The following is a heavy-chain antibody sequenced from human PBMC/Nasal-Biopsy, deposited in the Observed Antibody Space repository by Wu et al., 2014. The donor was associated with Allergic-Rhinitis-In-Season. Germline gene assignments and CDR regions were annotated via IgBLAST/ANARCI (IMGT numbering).Heavy chain of an antibody. CDR2: ISGDDGST. D-gene: IGHD3-10*01. Sequence: LRLSCAASGFTFSSHAMSWVRQAPGKGLEWVSVISGDDGSTYYADSVKGRFTISRDNAKNSLFLQMNSLRVEDTAVYYCARSGFGELLYSMDVWGQGTTVTVSS. CDR1: GFTFSSHA. V-gene: IGHV3-23*01. J-gene: IGHJ6*02. CDR3: ARSGFGELLYSMDV.